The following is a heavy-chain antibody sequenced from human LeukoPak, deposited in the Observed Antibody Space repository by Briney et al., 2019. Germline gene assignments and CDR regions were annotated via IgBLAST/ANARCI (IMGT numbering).Heavy chain of an antibody. J-gene: IGHJ4*02. CDR2: ISSSSSYI. CDR1: GFTFSSYS. V-gene: IGHV3-21*01. D-gene: IGHD6-19*01. Sequence: PGGSLRLSCAASGFTFSSYSMIWVRQAPGKGLEWVSSISSSSSYIYYADSVKGRFTISRDNAKNSLYLQMNSLRAEDTAVYYCARKNLSSGWYYVYWGQGTLVTVSS. CDR3: ARKNLSSGWYYVY.